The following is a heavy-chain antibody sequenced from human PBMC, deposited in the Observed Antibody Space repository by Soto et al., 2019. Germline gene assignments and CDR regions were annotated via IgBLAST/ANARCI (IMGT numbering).Heavy chain of an antibody. CDR3: ARRSSGRLTTAWAPLDW. J-gene: IGHJ4*02. Sequence: GGSLRLSCAASGFTFPTFWMTWVRQAPGKGLEWVASIKQDGSQKFYVGSVRGRFTISRDNAKNSMFLQMNSLRADDTAVYYCARRSSGRLTTAWAPLDWWGQGTLVTVS. D-gene: IGHD2-15*01. CDR2: IKQDGSQK. CDR1: GFTFPTFW. V-gene: IGHV3-7*03.